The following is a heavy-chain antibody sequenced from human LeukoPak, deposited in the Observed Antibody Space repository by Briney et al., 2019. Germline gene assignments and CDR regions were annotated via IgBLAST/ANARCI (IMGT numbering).Heavy chain of an antibody. CDR2: INPNSGGT. D-gene: IGHD5-18*01. Sequence: ASVKVSCKASGYTFTGYYMHGVRQAPGQGLEWMGRINPNSGGTNYAQKFQGRVTMTRDTSISTAYMELSRLRSDDTAVYYCARVFQLWLNWFDPWGQGTLVTVSS. J-gene: IGHJ5*02. V-gene: IGHV1-2*06. CDR3: ARVFQLWLNWFDP. CDR1: GYTFTGYY.